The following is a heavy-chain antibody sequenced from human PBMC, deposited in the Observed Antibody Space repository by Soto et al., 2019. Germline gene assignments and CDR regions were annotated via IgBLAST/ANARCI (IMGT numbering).Heavy chain of an antibody. CDR2: IHHSGTT. CDR1: GDPIGSGDFY. CDR3: ARDLLVFDTSGFHF. J-gene: IGHJ4*01. Sequence: QVLLQESGPGLVKASQTLSLDCSVSGDPIGSGDFYWTWVRQTPERGLEWIGDIHHSGTTSYNPSLGNRISISMYTARNVFSLSLSSVGVTDAAVYFCARDLLVFDTSGFHFWGHGILVSV. D-gene: IGHD3-9*01. V-gene: IGHV4-30-4*01.